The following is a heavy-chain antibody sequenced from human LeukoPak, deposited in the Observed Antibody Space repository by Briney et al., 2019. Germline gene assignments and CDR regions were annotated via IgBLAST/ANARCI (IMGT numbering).Heavy chain of an antibody. Sequence: PGGSLRLSCAASGSTFSSYAMSWVRQAPGKGLEWVSATSGSGGSTYYADSVKGRFTISRDNSKNTLYLQMNSLRAEDTAVYYCAKVDIVVVTARFEHWGQGTLVTVSS. CDR3: AKVDIVVVTARFEH. CDR1: GSTFSSYA. V-gene: IGHV3-23*01. J-gene: IGHJ1*01. D-gene: IGHD2-21*02. CDR2: TSGSGGST.